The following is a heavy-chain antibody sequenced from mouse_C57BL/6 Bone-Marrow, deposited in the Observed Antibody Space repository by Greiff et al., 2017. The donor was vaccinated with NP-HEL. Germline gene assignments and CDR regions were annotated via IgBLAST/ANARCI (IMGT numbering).Heavy chain of an antibody. CDR3: ARHEDGYYGSSSWFAD. V-gene: IGHV1-62-2*01. D-gene: IGHD1-1*01. J-gene: IGHJ3*01. Sequence: VKLQESGAELVKPGASVKLSCKASGYTFTEYTIHWVKQRSGQGLEWIGWFYPGSGSIKYNEKFKDKATLTADKSSSTVYMELSRLTSEDSAVYFCARHEDGYYGSSSWFADWGQGTLVTVSA. CDR2: FYPGSGSI. CDR1: GYTFTEYT.